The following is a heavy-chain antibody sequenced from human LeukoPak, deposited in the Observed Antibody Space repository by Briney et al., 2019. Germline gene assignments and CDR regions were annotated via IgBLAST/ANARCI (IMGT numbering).Heavy chain of an antibody. Sequence: HPGRSLRLSCAASGFTFSSYGMHWVRQAPGKGLEWVAVIWYDGSNKYYADSVKGRFTISRDNSKNTLYLQMNSLRAEDTAVYYCARDPDSSALPDYWGQGTLVTVSS. J-gene: IGHJ4*02. V-gene: IGHV3-33*01. CDR3: ARDPDSSALPDY. CDR1: GFTFSSYG. CDR2: IWYDGSNK. D-gene: IGHD3-22*01.